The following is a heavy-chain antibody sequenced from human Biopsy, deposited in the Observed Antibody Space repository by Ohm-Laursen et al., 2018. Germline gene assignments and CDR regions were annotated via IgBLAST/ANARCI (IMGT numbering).Heavy chain of an antibody. D-gene: IGHD2-8*01. CDR3: ARHHCTNGVCLGVYFDY. Sequence: SLRLSCAASGFTVSNKYMSWVRQAPGKGLEWVSVIYTGGTTHYEDSVRGRFTISRDNSKNTLYLQMNGLIAEDTAVYYCARHHCTNGVCLGVYFDYWGQGTLVTVSS. J-gene: IGHJ4*02. CDR1: GFTVSNKY. CDR2: IYTGGTT. V-gene: IGHV3-53*01.